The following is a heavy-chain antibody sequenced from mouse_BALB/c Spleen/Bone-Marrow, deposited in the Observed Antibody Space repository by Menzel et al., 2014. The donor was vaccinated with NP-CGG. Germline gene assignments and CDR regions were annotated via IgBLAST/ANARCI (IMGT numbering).Heavy chain of an antibody. CDR2: ITDGGGAT. D-gene: IGHD2-14*01. Sequence: EVHLVESGGGLVQPGGSLKLSCAASGFTFNSNTMSWVRQTPEKRLEWVAHITDGGGATYYLDTVKGRFTISRDSAKNTLYLQMSSLKSEDTAMYYCTRPRYPSYAMDSWGQGTSVTVSS. CDR1: GFTFNSNT. CDR3: TRPRYPSYAMDS. J-gene: IGHJ4*01. V-gene: IGHV5-12-2*01.